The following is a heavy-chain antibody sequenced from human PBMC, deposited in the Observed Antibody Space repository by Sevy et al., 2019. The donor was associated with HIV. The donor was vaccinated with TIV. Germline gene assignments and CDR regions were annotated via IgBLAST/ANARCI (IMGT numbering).Heavy chain of an antibody. V-gene: IGHV3-23*01. Sequence: GGSLRLSCVASGFTFSSHAMNWVRQVPGKGLEWVSSIGTNGDGRYYAESVKGRFTISRDNSKSTLYLQMNSLRAEETALYYCSKPIYFYDNSGYSGDYWGQGIRVTVSS. CDR1: GFTFSSHA. CDR3: SKPIYFYDNSGYSGDY. J-gene: IGHJ4*02. CDR2: IGTNGDGR. D-gene: IGHD3-22*01.